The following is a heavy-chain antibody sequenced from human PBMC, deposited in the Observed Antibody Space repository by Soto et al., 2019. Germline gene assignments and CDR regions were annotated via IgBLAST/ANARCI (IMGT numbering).Heavy chain of an antibody. V-gene: IGHV4-59*01. CDR1: GASISTYY. Sequence: QVQLQESGPGLVKPSDTLSLTCTVSGASISTYYWSWIRQPPGKGLEWIGYISYSGSTNYNPSLKSRVTISFDASKNEIYLQVRSATAADAAVYYCARDLKEYCSDGQCNCVDPLGQGTLFTFSS. CDR3: ARDLKEYCSDGQCNCVDP. J-gene: IGHJ5*02. CDR2: ISYSGST. D-gene: IGHD2-15*01.